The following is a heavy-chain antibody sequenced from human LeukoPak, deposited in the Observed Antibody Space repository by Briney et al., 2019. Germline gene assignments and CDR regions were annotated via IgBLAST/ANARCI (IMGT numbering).Heavy chain of an antibody. CDR1: GYTFTTYD. CDR2: MSPNSGNT. V-gene: IGHV1-8*01. CDR3: ARVPAYNGAEGSYDNGLDV. Sequence: WASVKVSCKASGYTFTTYDINWVRQATGQGLEWLGWMSPNSGNTGYAQKLQGRVTMTRDTSINTAYMELSSLTSDDTAVYYCARVPAYNGAEGSYDNGLDVWGHGTTVTVSS. D-gene: IGHD3-9*01. J-gene: IGHJ6*02.